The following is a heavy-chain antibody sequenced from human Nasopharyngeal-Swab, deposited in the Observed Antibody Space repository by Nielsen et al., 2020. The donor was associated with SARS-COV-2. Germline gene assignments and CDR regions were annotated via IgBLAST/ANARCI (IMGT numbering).Heavy chain of an antibody. Sequence: WARHAPGQGLEWMGWMNPNSGNTGYAQKFQGRVTMTRNTSISTAYMELSSLRSEDTAVYYCARGRLSNYYGMDVWGQGTTVTVSS. D-gene: IGHD3-16*02. CDR2: MNPNSGNT. CDR3: ARGRLSNYYGMDV. J-gene: IGHJ6*02. V-gene: IGHV1-8*01.